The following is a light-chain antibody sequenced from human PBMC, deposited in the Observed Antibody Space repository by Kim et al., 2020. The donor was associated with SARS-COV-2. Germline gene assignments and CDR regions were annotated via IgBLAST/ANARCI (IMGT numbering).Light chain of an antibody. V-gene: IGKV1-12*01. CDR2: EAS. CDR3: QQAYSFPPLT. CDR1: QDIDTW. Sequence: GDRVTITCRASQDIDTWLAWYQEKPGKAPKLVIFEASKLQTGVPSRFSGTGSGTEFILTIRSLQPEDFATYYCQQAYSFPPLTFGGGTKVDIK. J-gene: IGKJ4*01.